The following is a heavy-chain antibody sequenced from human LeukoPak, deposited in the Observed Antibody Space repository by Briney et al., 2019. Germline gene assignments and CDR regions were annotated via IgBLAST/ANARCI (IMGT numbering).Heavy chain of an antibody. V-gene: IGHV4-39*01. J-gene: IGHJ4*02. D-gene: IGHD1-26*01. CDR2: IYFSGST. CDR1: GGSISSGGYY. Sequence: KASETLSLTCTVSGGSISSGGYYWGWIRQPPGKGLEWIGSIYFSGSTYYNPSLKSRVTISVDMSKDQFSLKLSSVTAADTAVYYCARHFEPGSRYYFEYWGQGTLVTVSS. CDR3: ARHFEPGSRYYFEY.